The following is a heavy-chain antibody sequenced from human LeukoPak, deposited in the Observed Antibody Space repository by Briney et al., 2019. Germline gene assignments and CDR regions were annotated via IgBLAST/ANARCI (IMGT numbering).Heavy chain of an antibody. CDR2: ISSSTTYL. Sequence: GGSLGLSCAASGFTFSSYGMSWVRQAPGKGLEWVSSISSSTTYLYYADSVKGRFTISRDNAKNSLYLQMNSLRAEDTAVYYCARDNSMLREVINDAFDIWGQGTMVTVSS. CDR1: GFTFSSYG. V-gene: IGHV3-21*01. D-gene: IGHD3-10*01. CDR3: ARDNSMLREVINDAFDI. J-gene: IGHJ3*02.